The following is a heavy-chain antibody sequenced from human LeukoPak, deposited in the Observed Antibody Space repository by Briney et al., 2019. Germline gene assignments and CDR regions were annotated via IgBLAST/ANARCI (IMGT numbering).Heavy chain of an antibody. J-gene: IGHJ6*02. CDR1: GFTFSSYG. D-gene: IGHD6-13*01. CDR2: IWYDGSNK. CDR3: AKGGRAAADHYYYGMDV. V-gene: IGHV3-33*06. Sequence: GGSLRLSCAASGFTFSSYGMHWVRQAPGKGLEWVAVIWYDGSNKYYADSVKGRFTISRDNSKNTLYLQMNSLRAEDTAVYYCAKGGRAAADHYYYGMDVWGQGTAVTVSS.